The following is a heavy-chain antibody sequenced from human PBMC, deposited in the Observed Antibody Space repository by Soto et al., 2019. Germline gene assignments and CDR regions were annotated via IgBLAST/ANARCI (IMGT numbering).Heavy chain of an antibody. CDR3: ARDHLILPAHDFFYGSDV. CDR2: IPQDGNDG. Sequence: DVQLKESGGGLVQPGQSLRLSCEVSGFTLSMYSMTWVRQAPGKGLEWVAKIPQDGNDGHYLDSVKGRFTISRDNAKNSVYLQMNSLRADDTAVYYCARDHLILPAHDFFYGSDVWGQGAKVTVSS. CDR1: GFTLSMYS. J-gene: IGHJ6*02. V-gene: IGHV3-7*03. D-gene: IGHD2-21*02.